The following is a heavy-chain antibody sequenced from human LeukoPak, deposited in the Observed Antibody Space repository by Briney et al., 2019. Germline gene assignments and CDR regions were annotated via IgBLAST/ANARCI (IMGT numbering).Heavy chain of an antibody. J-gene: IGHJ4*02. V-gene: IGHV4-61*01. CDR2: IYYSGST. Sequence: PSETLSLTCTVSGGSISSSYYYWSWIRQPPGKGLEWIGYIYYSGSTNYNPSLKSRVTISVDTSKNQFSLKLSSVTAADTAVYYCARDRIDSSGSYYIDYWGQGTLVTVSS. CDR3: ARDRIDSSGSYYIDY. CDR1: GGSISSSYYY. D-gene: IGHD3-22*01.